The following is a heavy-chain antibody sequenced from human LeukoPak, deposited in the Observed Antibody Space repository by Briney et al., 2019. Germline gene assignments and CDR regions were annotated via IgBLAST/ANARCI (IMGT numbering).Heavy chain of an antibody. V-gene: IGHV3-48*01. CDR1: GFTFSSYS. CDR2: ISSSSSTI. CDR3: ASRDTAMVMDY. D-gene: IGHD5-18*01. J-gene: IGHJ4*02. Sequence: GGSLRLSCAVSGFTFSSYSMNWVRQAPGKGLEWVSYISSSSSTIYYADSVKGRFTISRDNAKNSLYLQMNSLRAEDTAVYYCASRDTAMVMDYWGQGALVTVSS.